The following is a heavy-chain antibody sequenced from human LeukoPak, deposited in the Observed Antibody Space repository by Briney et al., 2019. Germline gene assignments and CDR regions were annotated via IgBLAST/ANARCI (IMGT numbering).Heavy chain of an antibody. V-gene: IGHV3-21*01. CDR2: ISSSSSYI. D-gene: IGHD3-22*01. CDR3: ARDYYDSSGYYRFDY. Sequence: GGSLRLSCAASGFTFSSYSMNWVRQAPGKGLEWVSSISSSSSYIYYADSVKGRFTISRDNAKNSLYLEMNSLRAEDTAVYYCARDYYDSSGYYRFDYWGQGTLVTVSS. J-gene: IGHJ4*02. CDR1: GFTFSSYS.